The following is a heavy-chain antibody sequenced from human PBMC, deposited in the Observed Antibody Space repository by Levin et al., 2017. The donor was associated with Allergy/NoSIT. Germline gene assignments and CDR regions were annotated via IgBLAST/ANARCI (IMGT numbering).Heavy chain of an antibody. CDR3: AKAAVAD. CDR2: ITSNGNNI. CDR1: GFTFSTYG. V-gene: IGHV3-30*18. J-gene: IGHJ4*02. Sequence: SCTASGFTFSTYGMHWVRQAPGQGLEWVALITSNGNNIYYADSVRGRFTISRDNYKNTLYLQMNSLRAEDTAVYYCAKAAVADWGQGTLVTVSS.